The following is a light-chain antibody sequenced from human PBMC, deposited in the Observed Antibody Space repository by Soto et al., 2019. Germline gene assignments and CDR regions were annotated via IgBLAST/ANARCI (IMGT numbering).Light chain of an antibody. Sequence: EIVMTQSPATLSVSPGERATLSRRASQSVSSNLAWYQQKPGQAPRLLIYGASTRATGVPARFSGSGSGTEFTLTISSLQSEDIAVYYCQQYTNWPRTFGQGTKVDIK. V-gene: IGKV3-15*01. J-gene: IGKJ1*01. CDR1: QSVSSN. CDR2: GAS. CDR3: QQYTNWPRT.